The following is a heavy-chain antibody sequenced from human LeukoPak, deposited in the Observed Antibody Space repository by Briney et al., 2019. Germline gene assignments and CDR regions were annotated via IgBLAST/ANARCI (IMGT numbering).Heavy chain of an antibody. CDR2: ISAYNGNT. V-gene: IGHV1-18*01. J-gene: IGHJ4*02. CDR1: GYTFTSYG. CDR3: ARIMVQGVIRAHYYFDY. D-gene: IGHD3-10*01. Sequence: ASVKVSCKASGYTFTSYGISWVRQAPGQGLEWMGWISAYNGNTNYAQKLQGRVTMTTDTSTSTAYMELRSLRSDDTAVYYCARIMVQGVIRAHYYFDYWGQGTLVTVSS.